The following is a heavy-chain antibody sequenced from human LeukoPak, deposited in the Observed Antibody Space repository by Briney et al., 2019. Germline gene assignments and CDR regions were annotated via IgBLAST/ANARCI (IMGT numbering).Heavy chain of an antibody. V-gene: IGHV3-30*18. CDR2: ISYDGSNK. CDR1: GFTFSSYG. CDR3: AKDLYDY. J-gene: IGHJ4*02. Sequence: QPGGSLRLSCAASGFTFSSYGMHWVRQAPGKGLEWVAVISYDGSNKYYADSVKARFTISRDNSKNTLYLQMNSLRAEDTAVYYCAKDLYDYWGQGTLVTVSS.